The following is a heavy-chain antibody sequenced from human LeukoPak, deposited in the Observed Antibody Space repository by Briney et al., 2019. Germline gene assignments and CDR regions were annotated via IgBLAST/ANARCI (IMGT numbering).Heavy chain of an antibody. J-gene: IGHJ4*02. CDR2: VYSSGST. CDR3: ARITPGGNSGDY. Sequence: SETLSLTCTVSGGSISSSGYYWGWIRQPPGKGLEWIGSVYSSGSTYYNPSLKSRVTISVDTSKNQFSLKLTSVTAADTAVYYCARITPGGNSGDYWGQGTLVTVSS. D-gene: IGHD4-23*01. V-gene: IGHV4-39*01. CDR1: GGSISSSGYY.